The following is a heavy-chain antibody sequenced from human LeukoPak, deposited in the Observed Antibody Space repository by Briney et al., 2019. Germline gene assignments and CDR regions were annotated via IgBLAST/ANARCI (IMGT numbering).Heavy chain of an antibody. Sequence: SETLSLTCTVSGDSITDDYYTWIRQPAGKGLEWIGRIHSGGTTNYNPSLMSRVTLSIGKSKKYISLILTSVTAADTALYYCARDNGSGYTKGYEHYYYYLDVWGKGTTVTVSS. CDR3: ARDNGSGYTKGYEHYYYYLDV. D-gene: IGHD3-3*02. V-gene: IGHV4-4*07. J-gene: IGHJ6*03. CDR1: GDSITDDY. CDR2: IHSGGTT.